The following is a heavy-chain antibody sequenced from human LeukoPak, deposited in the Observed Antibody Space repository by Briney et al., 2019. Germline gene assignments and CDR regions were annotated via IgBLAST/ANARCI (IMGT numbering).Heavy chain of an antibody. CDR3: ETVGSWWYF. CDR1: GYTLTKLS. V-gene: IGHV1-24*01. D-gene: IGHD2-15*01. J-gene: IGHJ4*02. CDR2: FDPEDGET. Sequence: ASVKVSCQVSGYTLTKLSMHWVRQAPRRGLEWMGGFDPEDGETIYAQKFQDRLTMTEDTTTDTAYIDQNSLMSEGTAVDYGETVGSWWYFWGQGTLVTVSS.